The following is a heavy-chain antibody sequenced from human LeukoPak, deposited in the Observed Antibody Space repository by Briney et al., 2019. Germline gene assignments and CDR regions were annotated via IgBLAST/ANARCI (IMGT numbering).Heavy chain of an antibody. CDR3: AKEVVDTAMVFYYYYYGMDV. D-gene: IGHD5-18*01. Sequence: GGSLRLSCAASGFTFSNYAMNWVRQAPGKGRKWVSAISGSGGTTYYADSVKGRFTISRDNSKNTLYLQMNSLRADDTAVYYCAKEVVDTAMVFYYYYYGMDVWGQGTTVTVSS. J-gene: IGHJ6*02. V-gene: IGHV3-23*01. CDR2: ISGSGGTT. CDR1: GFTFSNYA.